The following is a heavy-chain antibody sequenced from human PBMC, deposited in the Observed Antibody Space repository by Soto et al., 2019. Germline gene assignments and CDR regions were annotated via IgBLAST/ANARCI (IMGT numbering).Heavy chain of an antibody. V-gene: IGHV4-59*01. CDR3: AGGTSLLWEMFF. CDR2: ISSAGST. D-gene: IGHD1-26*01. CDR1: GDSITNYY. Sequence: QVQLQESGRGLVRPSETLYLSCSVSGDSITNYYWSWIRQPPGMGLEWIGYISSAGSTNYNPSLNSRVSISRDTSENQFFLELTSVTAAGTAVYYCAGGTSLLWEMFFWGQGTLVSVSS. J-gene: IGHJ4*02.